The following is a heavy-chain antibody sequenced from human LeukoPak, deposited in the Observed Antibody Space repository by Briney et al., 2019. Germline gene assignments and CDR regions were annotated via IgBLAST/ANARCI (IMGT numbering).Heavy chain of an antibody. CDR2: IYYSGST. D-gene: IGHD3-10*01. Sequence: SETLSLTCTVSGGSISSYYWSWIRQPPGKGLEWIGYIYYSGSTNYNPSLKSRVTISVNTSKNQFSLKLSSVTAADTAVYYCARGGNTMVPGVIRFDPWGQGTLVTVSS. J-gene: IGHJ5*02. CDR3: ARGGNTMVPGVIRFDP. V-gene: IGHV4-59*01. CDR1: GGSISSYY.